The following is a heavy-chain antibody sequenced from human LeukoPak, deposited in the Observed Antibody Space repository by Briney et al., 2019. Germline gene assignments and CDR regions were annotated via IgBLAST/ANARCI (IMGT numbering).Heavy chain of an antibody. CDR3: ARQAGSYSFYYYDY. Sequence: SETLSLTCTVSGGSISSSTSHYWGWIRQPPGKGLEWIGYIYYSGSTNYNPSLKSRVTISVDTSKNQFSLKLSSVTAADTAVYYCARQAGSYSFYYYDYWGQGTLVTVSS. J-gene: IGHJ4*02. CDR1: GGSISSSTSHY. CDR2: IYYSGST. V-gene: IGHV4-61*05. D-gene: IGHD2-21*01.